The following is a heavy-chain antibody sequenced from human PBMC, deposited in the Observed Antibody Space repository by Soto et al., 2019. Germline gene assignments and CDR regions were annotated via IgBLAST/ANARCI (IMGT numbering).Heavy chain of an antibody. CDR1: GYAFTTYG. D-gene: IGHD1-1*01. CDR3: ARGRYGDY. Sequence: QVHLVQSGAEVKKPGASVKVSCQGSGYAFTTYGITWVRQAPGQGLEWMGWISAHNGNTNYAQKLKGRVTVTRDTSTITAYMELRSLRYVDTAVYYCARGRYGDYCGQGALVTVSS. CDR2: ISAHNGNT. V-gene: IGHV1-18*01. J-gene: IGHJ4*02.